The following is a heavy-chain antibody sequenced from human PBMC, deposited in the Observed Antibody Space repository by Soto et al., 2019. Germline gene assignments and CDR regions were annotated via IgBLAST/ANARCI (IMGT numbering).Heavy chain of an antibody. CDR2: IHYSGST. V-gene: IGHV4-59*01. CDR1: GGSISGYY. CDR3: ARDHSFTSSVYGYWWFDP. J-gene: IGHJ5*02. D-gene: IGHD5-18*01. Sequence: SETLSLTCTVSGGSISGYYWSWIRQPPGKGLEWIGFIHYSGSTTYNPSLKSRVTISVDMSKKHFSLKVRSVTAADTAVYYCARDHSFTSSVYGYWWFDPWGQGTPVTLSS.